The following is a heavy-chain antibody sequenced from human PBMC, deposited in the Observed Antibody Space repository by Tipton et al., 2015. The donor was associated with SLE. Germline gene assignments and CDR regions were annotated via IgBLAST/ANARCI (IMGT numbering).Heavy chain of an antibody. Sequence: AGLVKPSETLSLTCAVYGGSFSGYYWSWIRQPPGKGLEWIGEINHSGSTNYNPSLKSRVTISVDTSKNQFSLKLSSVTAADTAVYYCASHLADFDYDYIWGSYRPAPRDGMDVWGQGTTVTVYS. CDR2: INHSGST. D-gene: IGHD3-16*02. J-gene: IGHJ6*02. CDR1: GGSFSGYY. CDR3: ASHLADFDYDYIWGSYRPAPRDGMDV. V-gene: IGHV4-34*01.